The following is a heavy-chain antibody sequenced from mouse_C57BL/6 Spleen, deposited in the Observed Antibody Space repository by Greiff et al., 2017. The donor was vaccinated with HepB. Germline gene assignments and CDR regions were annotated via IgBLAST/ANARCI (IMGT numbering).Heavy chain of an antibody. CDR2: IYPGSGNT. D-gene: IGHD1-1*02. Sequence: VQLQQSGAELVRPGASVKLFCKASGYTFTDYYINWVKQRPGQGLEWIARIYPGSGNTYYNEKFKGKATLTAEKSSSTAYMQLSSLTSEDSAVYFCARRWGYFDVWGTGTTVTVSS. J-gene: IGHJ1*03. V-gene: IGHV1-76*01. CDR3: ARRWGYFDV. CDR1: GYTFTDYY.